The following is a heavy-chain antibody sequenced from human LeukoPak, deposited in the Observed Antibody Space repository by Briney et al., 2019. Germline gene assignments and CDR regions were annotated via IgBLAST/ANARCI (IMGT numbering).Heavy chain of an antibody. D-gene: IGHD4-23*01. CDR3: ATTTVGTFDY. CDR1: GGSISSYY. CDR2: IYYSGST. Sequence: PSETLSLTCTVSGGSISSYYWSWIRQPPGNGLEWIGYIYYSGSTNYNPSLKSRVTISVDTSKNQFSLKLSSVTAADTAVYYCATTTVGTFDYWGQGTLVTVSS. J-gene: IGHJ4*02. V-gene: IGHV4-59*08.